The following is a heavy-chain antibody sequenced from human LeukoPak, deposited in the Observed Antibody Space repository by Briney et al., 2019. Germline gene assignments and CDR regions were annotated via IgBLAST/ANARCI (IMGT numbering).Heavy chain of an antibody. Sequence: SETLSLTCSVSGGSISSSSYFWAWVRQPPGKGLEWIGTVSYSETNYSNPSLKSRVTISLDTPKNQFSLKMSSVTAADTAIYYCAKNGQSGFSFDPWGQGTLVTVSS. CDR1: GGSISSSSYF. V-gene: IGHV4-39*07. J-gene: IGHJ5*02. CDR3: AKNGQSGFSFDP. CDR2: VSYSETN. D-gene: IGHD2-8*01.